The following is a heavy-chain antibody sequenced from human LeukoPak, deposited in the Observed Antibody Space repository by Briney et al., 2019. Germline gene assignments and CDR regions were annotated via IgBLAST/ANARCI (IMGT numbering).Heavy chain of an antibody. D-gene: IGHD6-13*01. CDR1: GFTFSSYS. CDR2: ISSSSSYI. Sequence: GGSLRLSCAASGFTFSSYSMNWVRQAPGKGLEWVSSISSSSSYIYYADSVKGRFTISKDNSKNTVYLQMSSLRVDDTAVYYCAKAASSSWPSYYYGMDVWGQGTTVTVSS. CDR3: AKAASSSWPSYYYGMDV. V-gene: IGHV3-21*04. J-gene: IGHJ6*02.